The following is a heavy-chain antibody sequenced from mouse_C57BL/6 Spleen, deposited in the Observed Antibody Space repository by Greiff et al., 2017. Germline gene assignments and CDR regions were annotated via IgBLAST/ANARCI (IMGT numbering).Heavy chain of an antibody. J-gene: IGHJ2*01. D-gene: IGHD2-4*01. V-gene: IGHV5-16*01. Sequence: DVKLVESEGGLVQPGSSMKLSCTASGFTFSDYYMAWVRQVPEKGLEWVANINYDGSSTYYLDSLKSRFIISRDNAKNILYLQMSSLKSEDTATYYCARDDYDGGYFDYWGQGTTLTVSS. CDR1: GFTFSDYY. CDR3: ARDDYDGGYFDY. CDR2: INYDGSST.